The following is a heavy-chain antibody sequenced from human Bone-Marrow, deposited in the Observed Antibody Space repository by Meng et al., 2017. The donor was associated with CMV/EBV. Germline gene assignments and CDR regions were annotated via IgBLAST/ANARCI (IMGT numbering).Heavy chain of an antibody. J-gene: IGHJ3*02. CDR3: AGPDDMGSSPHDPFDI. CDR1: SVSVSISNW. V-gene: IGHV4-4*02. D-gene: IGHD1-26*01. CDR2: VHHSGTT. Sequence: GSLRLSCAVSSVSVSISNWWTWVRQPPGKGLEWIGEVHHSGTTNYNPSLKSRLTISVDKSKNLFSLSLKFVTAADTAVYYCAGPDDMGSSPHDPFDIWGQGTMVTVSS.